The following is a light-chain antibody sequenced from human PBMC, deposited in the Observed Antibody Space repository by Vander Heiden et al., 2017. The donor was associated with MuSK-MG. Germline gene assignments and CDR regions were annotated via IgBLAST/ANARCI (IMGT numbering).Light chain of an antibody. Sequence: DIQMTQSPSSLSASVGDRVTITCQASQDISNYLNWYQQKPGKAPKLLIYDASNLETGVPSRFSGSGSGTDFTFTISSLQPEDIAIYYCQQYDNVPCFTFGPGTKVDIK. CDR3: QQYDNVPCFT. J-gene: IGKJ3*01. CDR2: DAS. V-gene: IGKV1-33*01. CDR1: QDISNY.